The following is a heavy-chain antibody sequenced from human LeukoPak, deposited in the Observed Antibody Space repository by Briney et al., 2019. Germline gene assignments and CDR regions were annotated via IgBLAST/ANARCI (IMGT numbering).Heavy chain of an antibody. CDR1: GGSFSDYF. D-gene: IGHD3-3*01. Sequence: SETLSLTCDVSGGSFSDYFWNWIRQPPGKGLEWIGEITHSGSANYKSSLKSRLSISIDTAKNHFSLKLSSVTAADTAVYYCARADVNYNLWSGFFDSWGQGTLDTVSS. CDR2: ITHSGSA. V-gene: IGHV4-34*01. J-gene: IGHJ4*02. CDR3: ARADVNYNLWSGFFDS.